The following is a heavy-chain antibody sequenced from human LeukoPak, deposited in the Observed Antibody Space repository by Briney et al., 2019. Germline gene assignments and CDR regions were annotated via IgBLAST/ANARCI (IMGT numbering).Heavy chain of an antibody. CDR1: GFTFSGSA. Sequence: GGSLKLSCAASGFTFSGSAMHWVRQASGKGLEWVGRIRSKANSYATSYAPSVKGRFAISRDDSKNTAYLQMNSLKTEDTAVYYCTRLEYYDPNWGQGTLVTVSS. CDR2: IRSKANSYAT. J-gene: IGHJ4*02. V-gene: IGHV3-73*01. CDR3: TRLEYYDPN. D-gene: IGHD3-22*01.